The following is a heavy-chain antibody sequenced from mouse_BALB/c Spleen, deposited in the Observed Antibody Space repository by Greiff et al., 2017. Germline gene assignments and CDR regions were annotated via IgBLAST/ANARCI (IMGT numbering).Heavy chain of an antibody. CDR2: IRSKSNNYAT. CDR1: GFTFNTYA. J-gene: IGHJ2*01. D-gene: IGHD4-1*01. V-gene: IGHV10-1*02. Sequence: EVQLVESGGGLVQPKGSLKLSCAASGFTFNTYAMNWVRQAPGKGLEWVARIRSKSNNYATYYADSVKDRFTISRDDSQSMLYLQMNNLKTEDTAMYYCVRQGDWVDYWGQGTTLTVSS. CDR3: VRQGDWVDY.